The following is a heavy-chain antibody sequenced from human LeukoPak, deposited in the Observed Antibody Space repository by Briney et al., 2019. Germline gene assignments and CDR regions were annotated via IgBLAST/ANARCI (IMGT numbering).Heavy chain of an antibody. V-gene: IGHV3-23*01. J-gene: IGHJ4*02. D-gene: IGHD2-2*01. CDR3: AKHATEGGSSSTSSWDY. CDR2: ISGSGGST. CDR1: GFTFSNYA. Sequence: GGSLRLSCAASGFTFSNYAMSWVRQAPGKGLDWVSAISGSGGSTNYADSVKGRFTISRDNSKNTLFLQMHSLRAEDTAIYYCAKHATEGGSSSTSSWDYWGQGTLVTVSS.